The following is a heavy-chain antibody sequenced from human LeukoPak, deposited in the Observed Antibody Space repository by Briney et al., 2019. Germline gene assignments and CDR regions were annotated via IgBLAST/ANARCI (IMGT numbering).Heavy chain of an antibody. CDR3: AKGRDGCSQFDY. J-gene: IGHJ4*02. Sequence: GGSLRLSCAASGFTFSSYAMSWVRQAPGKGLEWVSAISGSGGSTYYADSVKGRFTISRDNSKNTLYLQMSSLRAEDTAVYYCAKGRDGCSQFDYWGQGTLVTVSS. V-gene: IGHV3-23*01. D-gene: IGHD5-24*01. CDR2: ISGSGGST. CDR1: GFTFSSYA.